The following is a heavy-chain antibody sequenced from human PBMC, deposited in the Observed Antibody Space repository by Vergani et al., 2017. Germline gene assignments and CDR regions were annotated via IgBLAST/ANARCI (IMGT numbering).Heavy chain of an antibody. D-gene: IGHD3-16*02. CDR2: IKQDGSEK. Sequence: EVQLVESGGGLVQPGGSLRLSCAASGFTFSSYWMSWVRQAPGKGLEWVANIKQDGSEKYYVDSVKGRFTISRDNAKNSLYLQMNSLRAEDTAVYYCARDNYDGYDYVWGSYRHRDDYWGQGTLVTVSS. J-gene: IGHJ4*02. CDR1: GFTFSSYW. V-gene: IGHV3-7*01. CDR3: ARDNYDGYDYVWGSYRHRDDY.